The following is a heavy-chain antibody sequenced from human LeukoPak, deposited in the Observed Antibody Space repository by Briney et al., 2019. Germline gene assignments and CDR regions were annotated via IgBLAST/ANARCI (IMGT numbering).Heavy chain of an antibody. CDR3: ARDTYCSGGSCYYDY. Sequence: GRSLRLSCAASGFTFSSYSVNWVRQAPGKGLEWVSSISSSSSYIYYADSVKGRFTISRDNAKNSLYLQMNSLRAEDTAVYYCARDTYCSGGSCYYDYWGQGTLVTVSS. D-gene: IGHD2-15*01. V-gene: IGHV3-21*01. J-gene: IGHJ4*02. CDR1: GFTFSSYS. CDR2: ISSSSSYI.